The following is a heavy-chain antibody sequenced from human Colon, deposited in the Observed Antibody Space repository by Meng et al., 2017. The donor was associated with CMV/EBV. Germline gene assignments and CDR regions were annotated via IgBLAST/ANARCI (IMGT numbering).Heavy chain of an antibody. CDR3: ARSQAREVFDSSGPYYSRPIDN. CDR1: GYSFNTYD. Sequence: ASAQVSCKTSGYSFNTYDITWVRQAPGQGLEWMGWMNPNSGNVGYARKFQGRVTMTRDTSINTSYMELSSLNSEDTAVYYCARSQAREVFDSSGPYYSRPIDNWGQGTLVTVSS. D-gene: IGHD3-22*01. CDR2: MNPNSGNV. V-gene: IGHV1-8*01. J-gene: IGHJ4*02.